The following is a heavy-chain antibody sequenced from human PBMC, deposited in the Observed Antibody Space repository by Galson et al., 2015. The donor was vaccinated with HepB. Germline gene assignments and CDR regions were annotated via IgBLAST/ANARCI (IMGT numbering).Heavy chain of an antibody. CDR2: IYPRASET. D-gene: IGHD2-15*01. CDR3: ARRQIYGSGVHAMDV. Sequence: QSGAEVKKPGESLKISCEGSGYRFSMYWIAWVRQMPGRGPEWMGSIYPRASETRYSPTFQGQVTISVDKSITTAYLQLSSLKASDTAMYYCARRQIYGSGVHAMDVWGQGTTVTVSS. V-gene: IGHV5-51*01. J-gene: IGHJ6*02. CDR1: GYRFSMYW.